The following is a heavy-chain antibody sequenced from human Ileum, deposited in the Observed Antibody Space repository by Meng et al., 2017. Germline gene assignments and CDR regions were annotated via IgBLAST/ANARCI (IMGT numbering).Heavy chain of an antibody. CDR1: GLTFSNAW. Sequence: EAQLMESGGGLVKPGESLRLSCAASGLTFSNAWMTWVRQAPGKGLEWIGQIKSTTHGGTTDYAAPVTGRFIISRDDSKNTLYLQMSSLKTEDTAVYYCTTNRGISWGQGTLVTVSS. CDR3: TTNRGIS. CDR2: IKSTTHGGTT. J-gene: IGHJ5*02. V-gene: IGHV3-15*01.